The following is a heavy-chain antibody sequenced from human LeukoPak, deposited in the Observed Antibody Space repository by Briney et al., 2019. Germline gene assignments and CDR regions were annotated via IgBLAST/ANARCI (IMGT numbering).Heavy chain of an antibody. CDR3: AREGYNYGSDAFDI. D-gene: IGHD5-18*01. CDR2: SRKRGNKYVT. J-gene: IGHJ3*02. Sequence: GGSLRLSCVASGFTLSDHNMDWVRPATGKGLEWVGRSRKRGNKYVTENAASVKGRFTISRDDSNNSLYLQMNSLRTEDTAVYYCAREGYNYGSDAFDIWGQGTMVTVSS. CDR1: GFTLSDHN. V-gene: IGHV3-72*01.